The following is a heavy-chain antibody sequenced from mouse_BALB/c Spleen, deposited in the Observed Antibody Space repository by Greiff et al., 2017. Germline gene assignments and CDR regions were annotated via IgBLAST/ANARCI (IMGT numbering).Heavy chain of an antibody. J-gene: IGHJ4*01. V-gene: IGHV3-2*02. CDR2: ISYSGST. CDR3: ARSGYGNYVRGMDY. Sequence: VQLKESGPGLVKPSQSLSLTCTVTGYSITSDYAWNWIRQFPGNKLEWMGYISYSGSTSYNPSLKSRISITRDTSKNQFFLQLNSVTTEDTATYYCARSGYGNYVRGMDYWGQGTSVTVSS. D-gene: IGHD2-10*02. CDR1: GYSITSDYA.